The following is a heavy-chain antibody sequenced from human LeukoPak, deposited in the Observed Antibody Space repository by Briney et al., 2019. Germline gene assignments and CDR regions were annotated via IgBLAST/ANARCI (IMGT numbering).Heavy chain of an antibody. CDR3: ARESRNMVRGVIYHYMDV. CDR2: MNPNSGNT. J-gene: IGHJ6*03. V-gene: IGHV1-8*03. D-gene: IGHD3-10*01. CDR1: GYTFTSYD. Sequence: ASVKVSCKASGYTFTSYDINWVRQATGQGLEWMGWMNPNSGNTGYAQKFQGRVTITRNTSISTAYMELSSLRSEDTAVYYCARESRNMVRGVIYHYMDVWGKGTTVTVSS.